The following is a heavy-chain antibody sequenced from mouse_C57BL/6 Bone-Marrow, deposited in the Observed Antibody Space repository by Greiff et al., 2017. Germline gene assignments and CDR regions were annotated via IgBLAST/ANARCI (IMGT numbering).Heavy chain of an antibody. CDR2: IYPRSGNT. J-gene: IGHJ3*01. CDR3: GRETAQARAWLAY. Sequence: QVQLKQSGAELARPGASVKLSCKASGYTFTSYGISWVKQRTGQGLEWIGEIYPRSGNTYYNEKFKGQATLTADKSSSTAYMELRSLTSEGSAVYFWGRETAQARAWLAYWGQGTLVTVSA. D-gene: IGHD3-2*02. V-gene: IGHV1-81*01. CDR1: GYTFTSYG.